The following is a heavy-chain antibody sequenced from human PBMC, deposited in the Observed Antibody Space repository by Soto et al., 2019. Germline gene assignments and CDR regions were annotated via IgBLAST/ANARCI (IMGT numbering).Heavy chain of an antibody. D-gene: IGHD2-15*01. Sequence: QVQLQEWGAGLLKPSETLSLTCAVYGGSFSGYDWSWIRQPPGKGLEWIGEINHSGSTNYNPSLKSRVTISVDTSKNQFSLKLSSVTAADTAVYYCARGRNVVVVADTYYYGMDVWRQGTTLTVSS. J-gene: IGHJ6*02. CDR3: ARGRNVVVVADTYYYGMDV. V-gene: IGHV4-34*01. CDR1: GGSFSGYD. CDR2: INHSGST.